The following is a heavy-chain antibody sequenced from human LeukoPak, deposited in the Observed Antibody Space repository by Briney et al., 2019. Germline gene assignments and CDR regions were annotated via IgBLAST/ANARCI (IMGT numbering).Heavy chain of an antibody. CDR3: AELGITMIGGV. CDR2: ISSSGSTI. V-gene: IGHV3-48*03. J-gene: IGHJ6*04. Sequence: QTGGSLRLSCAASGFTFSSYEMNWVRQAPGQGLEWVSYISSSGSTIDYADSVKGRFTISRDNAKNSLYLQMNSLRAEDTAVYYCAELGITMIGGVWGKGTTVTISS. D-gene: IGHD3-10*02. CDR1: GFTFSSYE.